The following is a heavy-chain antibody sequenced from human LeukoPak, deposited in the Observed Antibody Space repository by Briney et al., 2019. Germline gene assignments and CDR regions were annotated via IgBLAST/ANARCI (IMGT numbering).Heavy chain of an antibody. D-gene: IGHD3-9*01. J-gene: IGHJ4*02. CDR3: ARDLSYYDILTGYSAGAFDY. CDR2: IYTSGST. V-gene: IGHV4-61*02. CDR1: GGSISSGSYY. Sequence: SQTLSLTCTVSGGSISSGSYYWSWIRQPAGKGLEWIGRIYTSGSTNYNPSLKSRVTISVDTSKNQFSLKLSSVTAADTAVYYGARDLSYYDILTGYSAGAFDYWGQGTLVTVSS.